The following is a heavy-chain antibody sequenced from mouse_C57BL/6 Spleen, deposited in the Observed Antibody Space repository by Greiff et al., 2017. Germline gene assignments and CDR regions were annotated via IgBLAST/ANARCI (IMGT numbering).Heavy chain of an antibody. CDR1: GFTFSSYA. D-gene: IGHD2-2*01. J-gene: IGHJ4*01. V-gene: IGHV5-4*01. CDR3: ARDHGYPYYAMDY. Sequence: EVKLVESGGGLVKPGGSLKLSCAASGFTFSSYAMSWVRQTPEKRLEWVATISDGGSYTYYPDNVKGRFTISRDNAKNNLYLQMSHLKSEDTAMYYCARDHGYPYYAMDYWGQGTSVTVSS. CDR2: ISDGGSYT.